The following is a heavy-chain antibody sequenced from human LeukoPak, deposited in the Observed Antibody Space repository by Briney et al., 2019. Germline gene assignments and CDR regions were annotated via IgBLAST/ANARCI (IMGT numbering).Heavy chain of an antibody. CDR1: GDTVSSNTAA. D-gene: IGHD6-6*01. J-gene: IGHJ6*02. CDR3: TRQRSTSTEYYGLDV. V-gene: IGHV6-1*01. Sequence: SQTLSLTCDISGDTVSSNTAAWNWIRQSPSRGLEWLGRTYYRSKWTTDYAVSVQNRITIKPDTSTNQFSLQLRSATPEDTAVYYCTRQRSTSTEYYGLDVWGQGTTVTVSS. CDR2: TYYRSKWTT.